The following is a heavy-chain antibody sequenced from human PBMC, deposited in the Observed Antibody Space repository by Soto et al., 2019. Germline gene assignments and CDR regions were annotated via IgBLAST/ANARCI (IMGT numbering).Heavy chain of an antibody. D-gene: IGHD3-16*01. J-gene: IGHJ4*02. V-gene: IGHV3-66*01. CDR3: AAYSHKGY. CDR1: GFTVSNNY. Sequence: EEQLVESGGDLVQPGGSLRLSCAASGFTVSNNYMIWVRQAPGKGLEGVSLIYSGGSTYYADSVKGRLTISRDSSKNTLYLQMNSLRAEDTAMYYCAAYSHKGYWGQGTLVTVSS. CDR2: IYSGGST.